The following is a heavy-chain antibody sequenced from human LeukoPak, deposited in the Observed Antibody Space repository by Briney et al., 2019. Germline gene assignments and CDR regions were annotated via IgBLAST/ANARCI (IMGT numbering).Heavy chain of an antibody. D-gene: IGHD1-26*01. CDR2: IYTSGST. CDR3: ARGTIVGATPFDY. Sequence: SETLSLTCTVSGGSISSYYRSWIRQTAGEGLEWIGRIYTSGSTNYNPSLKSRVTMSVDTSKNQFSLKLSSVTAADTAVYYCARGTIVGATPFDYWGQGTLVTVSS. CDR1: GGSISSYY. J-gene: IGHJ4*02. V-gene: IGHV4-4*07.